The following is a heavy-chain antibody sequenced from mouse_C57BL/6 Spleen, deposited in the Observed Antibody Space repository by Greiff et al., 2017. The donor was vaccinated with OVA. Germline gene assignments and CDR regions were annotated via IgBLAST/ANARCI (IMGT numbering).Heavy chain of an antibody. CDR3: ARGGTVVATTDY. CDR2: INPSTGGT. CDR1: GYSFTGYY. V-gene: IGHV1-42*01. D-gene: IGHD1-1*01. Sequence: EVQLQQSGPELVKPGASVKISCKASGYSFTGYYMNWVKQSPETSLEWIGEINPSTGGTTYNQKFKAKATLTVDKSSSTAYMQLKSLTSEDSAVYYCARGGTVVATTDYWGQGTTLTVSS. J-gene: IGHJ2*01.